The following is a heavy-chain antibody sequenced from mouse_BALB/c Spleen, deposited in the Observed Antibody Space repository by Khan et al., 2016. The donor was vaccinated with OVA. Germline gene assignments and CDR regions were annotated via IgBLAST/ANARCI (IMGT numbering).Heavy chain of an antibody. CDR3: ARLAYYYDSEGFAY. CDR1: GFTFSTYG. Sequence: EVQLVESGGDLVKPGGSLKLSCAASGFTFSTYGMSWVRQTPDNRLEWVATVSTGGSYTYYPDSVKGRFTISRDTAKNTLYLQMSSLKSEDTAMVYCARLAYYYDSEGFAYWGQGTLVTVSA. J-gene: IGHJ3*01. V-gene: IGHV5-6*01. D-gene: IGHD1-1*01. CDR2: VSTGGSYT.